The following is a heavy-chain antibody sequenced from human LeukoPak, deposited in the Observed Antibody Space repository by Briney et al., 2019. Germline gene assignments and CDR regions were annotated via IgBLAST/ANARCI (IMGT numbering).Heavy chain of an antibody. CDR1: GFTFSSYD. V-gene: IGHV3-13*01. CDR3: ARAGMGGKGVWYFDL. Sequence: QPGGSLRLSCAASGFTFSSYDMPWVRQATGKGLEWVSAIGTAGDTYYPGSVKGRFTISRENAKNSLYLQMNSLRAGDTAVYYCARAGMGGKGVWYFDLWGRGTLVTVSS. D-gene: IGHD2-15*01. CDR2: IGTAGDT. J-gene: IGHJ2*01.